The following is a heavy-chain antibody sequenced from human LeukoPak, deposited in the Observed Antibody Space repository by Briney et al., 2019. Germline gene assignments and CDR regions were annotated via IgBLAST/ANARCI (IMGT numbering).Heavy chain of an antibody. CDR1: GGTFSSYA. Sequence: SVKVSCKASGGTFSSYAISWVRQAPGQGLEWMGGIIPIFGTANYAQKFQGRVTITADESTSTAYMELSSLRSEDTAVYYCARVGRDGYNHFDYWGQGTLVTVAS. J-gene: IGHJ4*02. CDR3: ARVGRDGYNHFDY. CDR2: IIPIFGTA. V-gene: IGHV1-69*13. D-gene: IGHD5-24*01.